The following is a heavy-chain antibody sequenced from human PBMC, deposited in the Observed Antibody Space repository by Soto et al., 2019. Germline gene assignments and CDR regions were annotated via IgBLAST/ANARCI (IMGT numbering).Heavy chain of an antibody. CDR2: IWYDGGNK. D-gene: IGHD3-10*01. CDR3: AKDRTDSTMVRGVKGFYFDY. J-gene: IGHJ4*02. CDR1: GSSFGSFT. V-gene: IGHV3-33*06. Sequence: GGSLRLSCAASGSSFGSFTMHWIRQAPGKGLEWVAAIWYDGGNKYYADSVKGRFTISRDNSKNTLYLQMNSLRAEDTAVYYCAKDRTDSTMVRGVKGFYFDYWGQGTLVTVSS.